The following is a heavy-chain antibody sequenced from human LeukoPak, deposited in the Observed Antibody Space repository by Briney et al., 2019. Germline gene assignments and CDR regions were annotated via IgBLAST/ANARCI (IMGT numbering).Heavy chain of an antibody. D-gene: IGHD2-15*01. CDR2: INHSGST. CDR1: GGSFSGYY. Sequence: PSETLSLTCAVYGGSFSGYYWSWIRQPPGKGLEWIGEINHSGSTNYNPSLKSRVTISVDTSKNQFSLKLSSVTAADTAVYYCARGRVVGIRGYCSGGSCYLYYFDYWGQGTLVTVSS. CDR3: ARGRVVGIRGYCSGGSCYLYYFDY. V-gene: IGHV4-34*01. J-gene: IGHJ4*02.